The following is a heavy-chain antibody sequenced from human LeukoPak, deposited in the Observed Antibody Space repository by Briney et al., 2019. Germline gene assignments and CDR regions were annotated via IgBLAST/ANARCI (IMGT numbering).Heavy chain of an antibody. CDR1: GDSISSGDYY. CDR2: ISSSGST. D-gene: IGHD4-17*01. V-gene: IGHV4-61*02. J-gene: IGHJ5*02. CDR3: AREFDYEGVDP. Sequence: SETLSLTCTVSGDSISSGDYYWSWIRQPAGKGLEWIGRISSSGSTNYNPSLKSRVYISVDTSKNQFSLELSSLTAADTAVYYCAREFDYEGVDPWGQGTLVTVSS.